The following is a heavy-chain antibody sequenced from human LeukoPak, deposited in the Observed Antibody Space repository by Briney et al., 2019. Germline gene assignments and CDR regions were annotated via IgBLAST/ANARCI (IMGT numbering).Heavy chain of an antibody. Sequence: GGSLRLSCAASGFTFSSYSMNWVRQAPGKGMEWVSSISSSSSYIYYADSVKGRFTNSRDNAKNSLYLQMNSLRAEDTAVYYCARDGLSSGWGSYWGQGTLVTVSS. CDR3: ARDGLSSGWGSY. CDR2: ISSSSSYI. V-gene: IGHV3-21*01. CDR1: GFTFSSYS. J-gene: IGHJ4*02. D-gene: IGHD6-19*01.